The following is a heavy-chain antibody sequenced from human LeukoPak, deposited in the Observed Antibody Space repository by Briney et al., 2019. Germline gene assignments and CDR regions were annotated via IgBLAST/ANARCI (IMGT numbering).Heavy chain of an antibody. CDR1: GFTFSSNA. Sequence: AESLRLSCAASGFTFSSNALRWFRLIQWQGLEWVSAMSGICASISYADSLKGRFTIARDNSKNTLYLQMNSLRAEDTAVYYCAKPYSSNWDAFDLWGQGTMVTVSS. J-gene: IGHJ3*01. D-gene: IGHD4-11*01. V-gene: IGHV3-23*01. CDR3: AKPYSSNWDAFDL. CDR2: MSGICASI.